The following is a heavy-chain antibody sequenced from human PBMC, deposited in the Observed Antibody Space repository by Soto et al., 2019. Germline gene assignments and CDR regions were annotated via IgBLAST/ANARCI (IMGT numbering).Heavy chain of an antibody. CDR3: ATDKDSSYGSGTFDN. CDR1: GYTFTSYA. D-gene: IGHD3-10*01. J-gene: IGHJ4*02. CDR2: INAGNGNT. Sequence: QVQLVQSGAEVKKPGASVKVSCEASGYTFTSYAMHWVRQAPGQRLEWMGWINAGNGNTEYSQHFQGRVTFTRDTSANTVYMDLSSLRSEDTAVYYCATDKDSSYGSGTFDNWGQGTLVSVSS. V-gene: IGHV1-3*01.